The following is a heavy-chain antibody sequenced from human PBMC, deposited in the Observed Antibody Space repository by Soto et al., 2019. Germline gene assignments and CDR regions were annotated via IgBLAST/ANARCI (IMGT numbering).Heavy chain of an antibody. CDR2: INAGGNT. V-gene: IGHV3-23*04. Sequence: EVQLAESGGNLVQPGGSLRLSCAASGFIFSNYAMTWVCQAPGKGLEWVSGINAGGNTFYADSVKGRFTISRDTSMSTLFLQMNSLRVEDTAVYHCAKGYGMDVWGQGTTVTVSS. CDR1: GFIFSNYA. J-gene: IGHJ6*02. CDR3: AKGYGMDV.